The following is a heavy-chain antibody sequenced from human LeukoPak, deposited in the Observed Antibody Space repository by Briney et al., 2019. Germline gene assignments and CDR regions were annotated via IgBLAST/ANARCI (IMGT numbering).Heavy chain of an antibody. CDR1: GFTLSSYA. D-gene: IGHD6-6*01. V-gene: IGHV3-23*01. J-gene: IGHJ4*02. Sequence: GGSLRLSCAASGFTLSSYAMSWVRQGPGKGLEWVSAISVSGNTYHADSVKGRFTISRDSSKNTLYLQMNSLRAEDTAVYYCARDTDSSSSLIDYWGQGTLVTVSS. CDR2: ISVSGNT. CDR3: ARDTDSSSSLIDY.